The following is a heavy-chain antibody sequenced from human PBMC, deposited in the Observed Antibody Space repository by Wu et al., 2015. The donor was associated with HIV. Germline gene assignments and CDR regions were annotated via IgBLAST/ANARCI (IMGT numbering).Heavy chain of an antibody. J-gene: IGHJ3*02. V-gene: IGHV1-69*05. D-gene: IGHD6-13*01. CDR3: ARGYSSSWSTQIDAFDI. Sequence: QVQLVQSGAEVRKPGSSVKVSCKASGGTFSSYGFTWVRQAPGQGLEWMGGIIPSSGTPNYAQKFQGRVTITTDESTSTAYMELSSLRSEDTAVYYCARGYSSSWSTQIDAFDIWGQGTMVTVSS. CDR2: IIPSSGTP. CDR1: GGTFSSYG.